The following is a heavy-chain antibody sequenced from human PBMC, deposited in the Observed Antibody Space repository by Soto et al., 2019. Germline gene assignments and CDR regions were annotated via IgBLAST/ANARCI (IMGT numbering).Heavy chain of an antibody. CDR1: GFTFSNAG. Sequence: GGSLILSWAASGFTFSNAGMNWVRQAPGKGLEWVGRIKSKTDGGTTDYAAPVKGRFTISRDDSKNTLYLQMNSLKTEDTAVYYCTTDFGYYYDRSVYYSHASWGQEPLVTVSS. CDR3: TTDFGYYYDRSVYYSHAS. J-gene: IGHJ5*02. CDR2: IKSKTDGGTT. D-gene: IGHD3-22*01. V-gene: IGHV3-15*07.